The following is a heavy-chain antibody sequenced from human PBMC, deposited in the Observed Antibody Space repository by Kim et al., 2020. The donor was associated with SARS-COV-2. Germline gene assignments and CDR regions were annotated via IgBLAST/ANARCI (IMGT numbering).Heavy chain of an antibody. CDR3: TSLGGYYDSSGWFVYFDY. D-gene: IGHD3-22*01. Sequence: GGSLRLSCAASGFTFSGSAMHWVRQASGKGLEWVGRIRSKANSYATAYAASVKGRFTISRDDSKNTVYLQMNSLKTEDTAVYYCTSLGGYYDSSGWFVYFDYWGQGTLVTVSS. CDR2: IRSKANSYAT. J-gene: IGHJ4*02. CDR1: GFTFSGSA. V-gene: IGHV3-73*01.